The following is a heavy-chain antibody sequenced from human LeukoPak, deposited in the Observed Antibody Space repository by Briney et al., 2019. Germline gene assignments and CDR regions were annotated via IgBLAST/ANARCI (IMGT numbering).Heavy chain of an antibody. J-gene: IGHJ6*02. CDR3: AKGYCSGGSCYGKYYHGMDV. V-gene: IGHV3-30*18. CDR2: ISYEGRSK. D-gene: IGHD2-15*01. CDR1: GFTFSSYG. Sequence: GRSLRLSCAASGFTFSSYGMHWVRQAPCKGLEWVAAISYEGRSKYYSDSVKGRCTISRDNYKHTMYLQMNSLRAEDTDVYYCAKGYCSGGSCYGKYYHGMDVWGQGTTVTVSS.